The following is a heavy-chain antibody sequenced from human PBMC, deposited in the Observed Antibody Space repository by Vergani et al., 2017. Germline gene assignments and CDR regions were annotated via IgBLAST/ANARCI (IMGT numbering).Heavy chain of an antibody. CDR1: GYTFTNYY. CDR3: ARPHGDILPPDPRRLDY. Sequence: QVLLVQSGAEVKKPGASVRVSCKTSGYTFTNYYIHWVRQAPGQGLEWMGIINPSGGSTTYAQQCQGRLTMTRDTSTSTVYMDLSNLRSEDTAVYYCARPHGDILPPDPRRLDYWGQGTLVTVSS. J-gene: IGHJ4*02. CDR2: INPSGGST. V-gene: IGHV1-46*03.